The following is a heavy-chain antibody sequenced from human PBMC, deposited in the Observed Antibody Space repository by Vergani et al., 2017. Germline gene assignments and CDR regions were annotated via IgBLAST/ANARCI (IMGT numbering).Heavy chain of an antibody. CDR1: GGSISSSSYY. Sequence: QLQLQESGPGLVKPSETLSLTCTVSGGSISSSSYYWGWIRQPPGKGLEWIGSIYYSGSTYYNPSLKSRVTISVDTSKNQFSLKLSSVTAADTAVYYCARARDYYDRSGYPLGFDYWGQGTLVTVSS. V-gene: IGHV4-39*01. J-gene: IGHJ4*02. D-gene: IGHD3-22*01. CDR2: IYYSGST. CDR3: ARARDYYDRSGYPLGFDY.